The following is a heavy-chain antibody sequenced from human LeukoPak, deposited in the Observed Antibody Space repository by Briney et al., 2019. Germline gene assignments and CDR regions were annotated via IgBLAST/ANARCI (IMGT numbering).Heavy chain of an antibody. V-gene: IGHV4-61*05. D-gene: IGHD4-23*01. CDR1: GGSISSSSYY. Sequence: SETLPLTCTVSGGSISSSSYYWGWIRQPPGKGLEWIGYIYYSGSTNYNPSLKSRVTISVDTSKNQFSLKVGSVTAADTAVYYCARTRLYYYYMDVWGKGTTVTVSS. J-gene: IGHJ6*03. CDR3: ARTRLYYYYMDV. CDR2: IYYSGST.